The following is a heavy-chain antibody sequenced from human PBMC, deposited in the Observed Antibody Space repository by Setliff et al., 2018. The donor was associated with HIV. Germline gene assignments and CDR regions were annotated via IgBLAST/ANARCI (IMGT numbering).Heavy chain of an antibody. CDR2: IYYSGST. CDR3: ARRRSPPSGFYSKYYMDV. D-gene: IGHD3-22*01. CDR1: GGSISTYY. J-gene: IGHJ6*03. V-gene: IGHV4-59*01. Sequence: SETLSLTCTVSGGSISTYYWSWIRQSPGKGLEWIGYIYYSGSTKYNPSLKSRLTISVDTSKNQFSLKLSSVTAADTALYYCARRRSPPSGFYSKYYMDVWGKGTTVTVSS.